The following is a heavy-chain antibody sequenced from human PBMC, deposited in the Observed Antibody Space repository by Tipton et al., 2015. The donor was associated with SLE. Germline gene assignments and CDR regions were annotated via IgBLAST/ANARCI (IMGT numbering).Heavy chain of an antibody. Sequence: SLRLSCAASGFTFSSYSMNWVRQAPGKGLEWVSSISSSSSYIYYADSVKGRFTISRDNAKNSLYLQMNSLRAEDTAVYYCAREGEEYSSGWWGVYYGMDVWGQGTTVTVSS. D-gene: IGHD6-19*01. V-gene: IGHV3-21*01. J-gene: IGHJ6*02. CDR2: ISSSSSYI. CDR3: AREGEEYSSGWWGVYYGMDV. CDR1: GFTFSSYS.